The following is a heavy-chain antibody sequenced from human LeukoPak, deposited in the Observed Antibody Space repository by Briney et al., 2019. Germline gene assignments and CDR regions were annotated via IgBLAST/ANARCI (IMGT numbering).Heavy chain of an antibody. CDR2: ILGSGGST. D-gene: IGHD3-9*01. V-gene: IGHV3-23*01. CDR1: GFTFSNYA. Sequence: GASLRLSCAASGFTFSNYAMSWVRQAPGKGLEWVSAILGSGGSTYHADSVKGRFTVSRDNSKSTLYLQMNSLRAEDTALYYCAKWGDYDVLTGYYVPDYWGQGTLVTVSS. CDR3: AKWGDYDVLTGYYVPDY. J-gene: IGHJ4*02.